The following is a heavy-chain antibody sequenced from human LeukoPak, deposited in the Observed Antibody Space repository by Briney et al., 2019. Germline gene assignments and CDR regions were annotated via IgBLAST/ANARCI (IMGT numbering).Heavy chain of an antibody. J-gene: IGHJ4*02. D-gene: IGHD4-11*01. V-gene: IGHV3-15*01. Sequence: PGGSLRLSCAASGFTFSNAWMSWVRQAPGKGLEWVGRIKSKTDGGTTDYAAPVKGRFTISRDDSKNTLYLQMNSLKTEDTAVYYCTTSSSMGYSTYFDYWGQGTLVTVSS. CDR3: TTSSSMGYSTYFDY. CDR1: GFTFSNAW. CDR2: IKSKTDGGTT.